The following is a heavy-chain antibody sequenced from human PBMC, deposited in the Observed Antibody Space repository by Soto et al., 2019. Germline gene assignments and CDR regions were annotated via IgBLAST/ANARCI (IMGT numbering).Heavy chain of an antibody. CDR1: DGSFSGYY. V-gene: IGHV4-34*01. CDR2: INHSGST. J-gene: IGHJ4*02. CDR3: ARGASGYYDSSGYYSPYYFDY. D-gene: IGHD3-22*01. Sequence: ASVPLSLTCGVEDGSFSGYYSSWIRQTPGKGLEWIGEINHSGSTNYNPSLKSRVTISVDTSKNQFSLKLSSVTAADTAVYYCARGASGYYDSSGYYSPYYFDYWGQGTLVTVSS.